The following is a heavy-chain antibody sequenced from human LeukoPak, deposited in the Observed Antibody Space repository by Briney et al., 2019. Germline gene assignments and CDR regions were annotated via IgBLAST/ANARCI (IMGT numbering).Heavy chain of an antibody. D-gene: IGHD3-10*01. J-gene: IGHJ5*02. CDR2: ISAYNGHT. V-gene: IGHV1-18*01. CDR3: ARDHVHRLLWFGETQTNWFDP. CDR1: GYTFTNYG. Sequence: ASVKVSCKAFGYTFTNYGISWMRQAPGQGLEWMGWISAYNGHTNYAQRLQGRVTMTTDTSTNTAYMELRSLRSDDTAVYYCARDHVHRLLWFGETQTNWFDPWGQGTLVTVSS.